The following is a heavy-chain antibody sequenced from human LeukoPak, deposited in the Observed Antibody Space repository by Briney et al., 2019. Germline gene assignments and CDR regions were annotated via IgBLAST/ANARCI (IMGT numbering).Heavy chain of an antibody. CDR3: TRDSQGSGMYSVVY. Sequence: GGSLRLSCAASGFTFSSCWMSWVRQAPGKGLEWVANIKQDGSEKYYVDSVKGRFTISRDNAKNSLFLQMNSLRAEDTAVYYCTRDSQGSGMYSVVYWGQGTLVTVSS. CDR1: GFTFSSCW. CDR2: IKQDGSEK. V-gene: IGHV3-7*05. D-gene: IGHD3-10*01. J-gene: IGHJ4*02.